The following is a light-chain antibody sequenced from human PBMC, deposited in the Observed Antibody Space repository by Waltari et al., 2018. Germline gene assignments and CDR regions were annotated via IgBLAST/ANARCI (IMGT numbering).Light chain of an antibody. V-gene: IGKV3-15*01. CDR2: GSS. CDR1: QSVNRD. CDR3: QQYNKWPPT. J-gene: IGKJ4*01. Sequence: EIVMTQSPATLSLSPGERATLPCRTSQSVNRDLAWYQQKPGQAPSLLIYGSSTRATGVPLRFSGSGSGAEFTLTISSLQSEDLAIYHCQQYNKWPPTFGGGTKVEIK.